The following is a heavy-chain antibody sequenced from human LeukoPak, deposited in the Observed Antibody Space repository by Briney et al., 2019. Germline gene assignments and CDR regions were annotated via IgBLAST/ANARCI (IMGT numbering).Heavy chain of an antibody. V-gene: IGHV1-69*13. CDR3: ARGLVRGVPAAIYAY. CDR2: ITPLFGTT. CDR1: GDTLSSSD. D-gene: IGHD2-2*01. J-gene: IGHJ4*02. Sequence: SVKVSCKVSGDTLSSSDISWVRQAPGQGLEWMGGITPLFGTTNYAQKFQGRVTITADESTGTVSMELTSLRSEDTAVYYCARGLVRGVPAAIYAYWGQGTLVTVSS.